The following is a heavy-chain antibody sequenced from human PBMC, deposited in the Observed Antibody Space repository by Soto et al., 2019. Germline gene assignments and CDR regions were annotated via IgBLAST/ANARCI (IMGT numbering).Heavy chain of an antibody. CDR3: ASIRRNYDFWSGYYSETSPGKIDY. D-gene: IGHD3-3*01. CDR2: IYHSGST. V-gene: IGHV4-30-2*01. CDR1: GGSISSCGYS. J-gene: IGHJ4*02. Sequence: PSETLSLTCAVSGGSISSCGYSWSWIRQPPGKGLGWIGYIYHSGSTYYNPSLKSRVTISVDRSKNQFSLKLSSVTAADTAVYYCASIRRNYDFWSGYYSETSPGKIDYWGQGTLVTAPQ.